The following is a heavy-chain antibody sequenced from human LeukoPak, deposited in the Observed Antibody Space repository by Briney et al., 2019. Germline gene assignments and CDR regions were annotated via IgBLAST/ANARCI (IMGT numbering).Heavy chain of an antibody. D-gene: IGHD6-13*01. CDR2: IKVTDDA. Sequence: GGSLSLSCAASGFTFSSYDMHWVRQTIGGGLEWVSFIKVTDDAYYSGSVKGRFSISRENAKNSLYLQMNSLRVGDTAVYYCASLKQLFKNRDGVDFDYWGQGTLVTVSS. V-gene: IGHV3-13*01. CDR3: ASLKQLFKNRDGVDFDY. CDR1: GFTFSSYD. J-gene: IGHJ4*02.